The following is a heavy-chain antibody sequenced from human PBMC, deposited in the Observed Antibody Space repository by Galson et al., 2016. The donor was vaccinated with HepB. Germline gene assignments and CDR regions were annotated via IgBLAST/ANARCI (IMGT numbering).Heavy chain of an antibody. V-gene: IGHV4-61*01. Sequence: SETLSLTCNVSGGSISSTTYYWSWIRQPPGKGLAWSRYIYSCGSTNYNPSLKSRVIMSVDTSRNQFSLKLSSVTAADTAVYYCARGGSGWSDYFDSWGQGTVVAVST. CDR3: ARGGSGWSDYFDS. CDR2: IYSCGST. D-gene: IGHD6-19*01. CDR1: GGSISSTTYY. J-gene: IGHJ4*02.